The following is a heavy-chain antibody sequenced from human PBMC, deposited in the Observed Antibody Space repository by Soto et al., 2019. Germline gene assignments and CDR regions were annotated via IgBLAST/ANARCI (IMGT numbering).Heavy chain of an antibody. J-gene: IGHJ6*03. CDR2: IYYSGST. CDR3: ARDVSGYYGSGSIYYYMDV. Sequence: SETLSLTCAVYGGSFSGYYWSWIRQPPGKGLEWIGYIYYSGSTNYNPSLKSRVTISVDTSKNQFSLKLSSVTAADTAVYYCARDVSGYYGSGSIYYYMDVWGKGTTVTVSS. D-gene: IGHD3-10*01. V-gene: IGHV4-59*01. CDR1: GGSFSGYY.